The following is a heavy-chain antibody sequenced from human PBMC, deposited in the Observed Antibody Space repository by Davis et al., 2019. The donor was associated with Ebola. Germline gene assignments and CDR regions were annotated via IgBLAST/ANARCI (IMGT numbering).Heavy chain of an antibody. V-gene: IGHV3-23*01. CDR2: ISGSGGST. Sequence: GESLKISCAASGFTFSSYAMSWVRQAPGKGLEWVSAISGSGGSTYYADSVKGRFTISRDNSKKTLYLQMNSLRAEDTAVYYCARDHAGYSYGTTYYYGMDVWGKGTTVTVSS. CDR1: GFTFSSYA. D-gene: IGHD5-18*01. CDR3: ARDHAGYSYGTTYYYGMDV. J-gene: IGHJ6*04.